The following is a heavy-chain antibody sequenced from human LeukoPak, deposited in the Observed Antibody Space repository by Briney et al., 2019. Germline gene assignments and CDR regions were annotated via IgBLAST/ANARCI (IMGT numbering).Heavy chain of an antibody. CDR2: ISGSGKNT. CDR1: GFTFSTYG. J-gene: IGHJ4*02. D-gene: IGHD3-22*01. Sequence: GGSLRLSCEASGFTFSTYGMNWVRQAPGKGLEWVSAISGSGKNTYSADSVKGRFTISRDNSKNTLYLQMNSLRAEDTAVYYCAKGDNSGYYFDYWGQGTLVTVSS. CDR3: AKGDNSGYYFDY. V-gene: IGHV3-23*01.